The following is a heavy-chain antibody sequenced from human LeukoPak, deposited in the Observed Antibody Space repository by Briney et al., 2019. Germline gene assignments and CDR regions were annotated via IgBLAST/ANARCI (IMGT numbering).Heavy chain of an antibody. CDR2: IKQDGSEK. CDR3: AREDPFYDSSGYEYYYYGMDV. CDR1: GFTFSSYW. J-gene: IGHJ6*02. D-gene: IGHD3-22*01. V-gene: IGHV3-7*01. Sequence: GGSLRLSCAASGFTFSSYWMSWVRQAPGKGLEWVANIKQDGSEKYYVDSVKGRFTISRDNAKNSLYLQMNSLRAEDTAVYYCAREDPFYDSSGYEYYYYGMDVWGQGTTATVSS.